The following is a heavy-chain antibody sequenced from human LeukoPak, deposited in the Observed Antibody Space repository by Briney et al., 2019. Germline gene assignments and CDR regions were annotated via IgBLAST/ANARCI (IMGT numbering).Heavy chain of an antibody. V-gene: IGHV4-39*01. CDR1: GGSIISSSYY. CDR2: IYYSGST. Sequence: PSETLSLTCTVSGGSIISSSYYWGWIRQPPGKGLEWIGSIYYSGSTYYNPSLKSRVTISVDTSKNQFSLKLSSVTAADTAVYYCARQYYYDSSGYYLLHYYYYYMDVWGKRPTVTVSS. CDR3: ARQYYYDSSGYYLLHYYYYYMDV. J-gene: IGHJ6*03. D-gene: IGHD3-22*01.